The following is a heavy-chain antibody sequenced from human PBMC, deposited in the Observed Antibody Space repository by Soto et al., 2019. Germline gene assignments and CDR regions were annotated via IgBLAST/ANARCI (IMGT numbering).Heavy chain of an antibody. CDR1: GFTFSSYD. CDR2: IGTAGDT. Sequence: PGGSLRLSCAASGFTFSSYDMHWVRQATGKGLEWVSAIGTAGDTYYPGSVKGRFTISRENAKNSLYLQMNSLRAEDTAVYYCARGPAVILTGYYMYYFDYWGQGTLVTVSS. CDR3: ARGPAVILTGYYMYYFDY. J-gene: IGHJ4*02. V-gene: IGHV3-13*01. D-gene: IGHD3-9*01.